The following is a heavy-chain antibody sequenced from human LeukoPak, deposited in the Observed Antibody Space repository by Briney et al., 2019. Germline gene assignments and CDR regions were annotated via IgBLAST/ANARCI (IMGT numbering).Heavy chain of an antibody. Sequence: SETLSLTCSVSDASISGGTYYWGWIHQPPGKGLEWIGSIYYTGSTYDNPSLKSRVTISVDTSKNQFSLKLSSVTAADAAVYYCARRGGSGRAFDYWGQGTLVTVSS. D-gene: IGHD1-26*01. V-gene: IGHV4-39*01. CDR2: IYYTGST. J-gene: IGHJ4*02. CDR3: ARRGGSGRAFDY. CDR1: DASISGGTYY.